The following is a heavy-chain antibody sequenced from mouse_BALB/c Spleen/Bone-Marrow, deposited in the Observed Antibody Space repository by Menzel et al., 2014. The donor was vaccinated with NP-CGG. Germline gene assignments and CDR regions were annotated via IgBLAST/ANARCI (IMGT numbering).Heavy chain of an antibody. D-gene: IGHD2-4*01. CDR3: VRGDDYDAWFTY. CDR1: GFTFNTNA. Sequence: DVHLVESGGGLVQPKGSLKLSCAASGFTFNTNAMNWVRQAPGKGLEWVARIRSKNNNYATYYADSVKDRFTISRDDSQSMLYLQMNNLKTEDTAMYYCVRGDDYDAWFTYWGQGTLVTVSA. V-gene: IGHV10S3*01. CDR2: IRSKNNNYAT. J-gene: IGHJ3*01.